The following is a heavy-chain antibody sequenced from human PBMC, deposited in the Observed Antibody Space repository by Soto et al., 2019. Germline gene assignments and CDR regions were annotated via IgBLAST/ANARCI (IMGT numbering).Heavy chain of an antibody. Sequence: TSETLSLTXTVSGGSISSGGYFWSWVRQHPGKGLEWIGNIYYSGRTYYNPSLKSRVTISVDTSKNQFSLNLSSVTAADTAVYYCARFAKEENPKVGSWYYFDYWGQGTRVTVSS. D-gene: IGHD6-13*01. CDR2: IYYSGRT. J-gene: IGHJ4*02. CDR3: ARFAKEENPKVGSWYYFDY. V-gene: IGHV4-31*02. CDR1: GGSISSGGYF.